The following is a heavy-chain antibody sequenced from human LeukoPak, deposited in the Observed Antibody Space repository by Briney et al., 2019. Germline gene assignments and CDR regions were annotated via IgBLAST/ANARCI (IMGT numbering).Heavy chain of an antibody. CDR3: TEGDYYDSSGYRSNDAFAV. D-gene: IGHD3-22*01. V-gene: IGHV3-30-3*01. CDR1: GFTFSSYA. Sequence: LPGGSLGLSCAASGFTFSSYAMHWVRQAPGKGLEWVAVISFDGSNQYYGDSVKGRFTISRDNSKNTLYLQMNSLRAEDTAVYYCTEGDYYDSSGYRSNDAFAVWGQGTRVTVSS. J-gene: IGHJ3*01. CDR2: ISFDGSNQ.